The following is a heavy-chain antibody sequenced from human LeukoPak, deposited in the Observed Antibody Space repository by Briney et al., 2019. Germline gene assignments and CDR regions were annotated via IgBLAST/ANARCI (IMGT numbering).Heavy chain of an antibody. J-gene: IGHJ4*02. CDR3: AREGPGDYADY. CDR2: ISSSGSTI. CDR1: GFTFSEYY. D-gene: IGHD4-17*01. V-gene: IGHV3-11*04. Sequence: GGSLRLSCAASGFTFSEYYMSWISQAPGKGLEWVSCISSSGSTIYYADSVKGRFTISRDNAKNSLYLQMNSLRAEDTAVYYCAREGPGDYADYWGQGTLVTVSS.